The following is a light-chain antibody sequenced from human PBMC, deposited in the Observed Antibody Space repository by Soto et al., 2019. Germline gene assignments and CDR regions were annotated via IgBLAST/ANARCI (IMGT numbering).Light chain of an antibody. Sequence: DIQMTQSPSSLSASVGDRVTITCRASQRISNYLNWYQYKPGKAPRLLIYAASSLQSGVPSRFSGSGDGTDFTLTISSLQPEDFATYYCQQSYSTLDYTFGQGTKVEIK. CDR1: QRISNY. CDR3: QQSYSTLDYT. CDR2: AAS. V-gene: IGKV1-39*01. J-gene: IGKJ2*01.